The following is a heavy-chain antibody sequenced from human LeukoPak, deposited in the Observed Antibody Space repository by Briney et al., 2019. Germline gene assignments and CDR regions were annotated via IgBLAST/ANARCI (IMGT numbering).Heavy chain of an antibody. V-gene: IGHV4-34*01. CDR2: INHSGST. Sequence: PSETLSLTCAVYGGSFSGYYWSWIRQPPGKGLEWIGEINHSGSTNYNPSLKSRVTISVDTSKNQFSLKLSSVTAADTAMYYCARNDYGSGSYSHFDYWGQGTLVTVSS. CDR3: ARNDYGSGSYSHFDY. CDR1: GGSFSGYY. D-gene: IGHD3-10*01. J-gene: IGHJ4*02.